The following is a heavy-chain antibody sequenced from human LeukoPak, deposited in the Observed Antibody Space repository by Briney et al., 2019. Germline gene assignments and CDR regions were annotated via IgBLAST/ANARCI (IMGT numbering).Heavy chain of an antibody. CDR1: GFTFSDYY. CDR3: ARSEVSGAFDY. V-gene: IGHV4-38-2*01. Sequence: GSLRLSCAASGFTFSDYYMSWIRQPPGKGLEWIGSIYYSGSTYYNPSLKSRVTISVDTSKNQFSLELSSVTAADTAVYYCARSEVSGAFDYWGQGTLVTVSS. CDR2: IYYSGST. J-gene: IGHJ4*02. D-gene: IGHD1-14*01.